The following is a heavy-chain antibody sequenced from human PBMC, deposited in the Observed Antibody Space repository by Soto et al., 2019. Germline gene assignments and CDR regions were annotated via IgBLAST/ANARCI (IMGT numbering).Heavy chain of an antibody. CDR3: ARVVVIAPSALPTGDP. V-gene: IGHV1-18*04. Sequence: QVQLVQSGPEVKNPGASMKVSCKASGNTFNRYGINWVRQAPGQGLEWVGWIDNQNGETKYAQTLQGRASLTTDASTNTAYMELKNLKSDDTAIYYCARVVVIAPSALPTGDPWGQGTLVTVSS. D-gene: IGHD3-3*01. J-gene: IGHJ5*02. CDR2: IDNQNGET. CDR1: GNTFNRYG.